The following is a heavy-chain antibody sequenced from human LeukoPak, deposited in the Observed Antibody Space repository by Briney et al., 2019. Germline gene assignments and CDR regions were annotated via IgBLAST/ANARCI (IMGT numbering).Heavy chain of an antibody. V-gene: IGHV3-53*01. Sequence: GGSLRLSCAVSGFTVNSNYMSWVRQAPGKGLEWVSVIYSGGSTYYADSVKGRFTISRDNSKNTLYLQMNSLRAEDTAVYYCARGVAAENWFDPWGQGTLVTVSS. CDR3: ARGVAAENWFDP. CDR1: GFTVNSNY. D-gene: IGHD3-3*01. J-gene: IGHJ5*02. CDR2: IYSGGST.